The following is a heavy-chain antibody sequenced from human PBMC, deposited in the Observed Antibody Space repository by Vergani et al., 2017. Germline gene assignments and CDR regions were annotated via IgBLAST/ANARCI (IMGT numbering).Heavy chain of an antibody. CDR3: ARLYGRDSSGRKYFDD. CDR2: IHPADSDT. V-gene: IGHV5-51*01. J-gene: IGHJ4*02. Sequence: EVPLVQSGAEVKKPGESLKISCQISGYSFTNYWIGWVRQMPGKGVEWMGIIHPADSDTRYSPSFQGQITIAVDKSISTAYLQRSSLRASDSAMYYCARLYGRDSSGRKYFDDWGQGTLVTVSS. D-gene: IGHD3-22*01. CDR1: GYSFTNYW.